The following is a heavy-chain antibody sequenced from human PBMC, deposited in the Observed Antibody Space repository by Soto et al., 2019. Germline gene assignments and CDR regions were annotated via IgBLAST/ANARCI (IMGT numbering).Heavy chain of an antibody. CDR2: INHSGST. Sequence: SETLSLTCAVYGGSFSGYYWSWIRQPPGKGLEWIGEINHSGSTNYNPPLKSRVTISVDTSKNQFSLKLSSVTAADTAVYYCASSGYSYGEFDYWGQGTLVTVSS. J-gene: IGHJ4*02. CDR3: ASSGYSYGEFDY. V-gene: IGHV4-34*01. D-gene: IGHD5-18*01. CDR1: GGSFSGYY.